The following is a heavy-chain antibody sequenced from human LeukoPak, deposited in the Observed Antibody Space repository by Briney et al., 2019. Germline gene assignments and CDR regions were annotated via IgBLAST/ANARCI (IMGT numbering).Heavy chain of an antibody. CDR1: GFAFSTFA. D-gene: IGHD3-10*01. CDR2: LSGNGAKT. V-gene: IGHV3-23*01. CDR3: ARALWSGPVYYGMDV. Sequence: PGGSLRLSCAASGFAFSTFAMSWVRQAPGKGLEWVSALSGNGAKTYYADSVKGRFTISRDNSENSLYLQMNSLRAEDTAVYYCARALWSGPVYYGMDVWGQGTTVTVSS. J-gene: IGHJ6*02.